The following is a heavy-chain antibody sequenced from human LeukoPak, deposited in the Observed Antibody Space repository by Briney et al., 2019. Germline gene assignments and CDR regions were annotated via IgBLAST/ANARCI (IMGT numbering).Heavy chain of an antibody. Sequence: TSETLSLTCAVYGGSFSGYYWSWIRQPPGKGLEWIGEINHSGSTNYNPSLKSRVTISVDTSKNQFSLKLSSVTAADTAVYYCARGVRYCSSTSCYRMFDPWGQGTLVTVSS. J-gene: IGHJ5*02. D-gene: IGHD2-2*01. V-gene: IGHV4-34*01. CDR2: INHSGST. CDR3: ARGVRYCSSTSCYRMFDP. CDR1: GGSFSGYY.